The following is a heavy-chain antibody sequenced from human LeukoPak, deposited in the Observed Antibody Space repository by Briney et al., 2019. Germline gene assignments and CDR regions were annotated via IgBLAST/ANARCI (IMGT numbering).Heavy chain of an antibody. Sequence: ASVKVSCKASGYTFTGYYMHWVRQAPGQGLEWMGWINPNSGGTNYAQKFQGRVTITRNTSISTAYMELSSLRSEDTAVYYCARVVRAWFDPWGQGTLVTVSS. CDR2: INPNSGGT. V-gene: IGHV1-2*02. J-gene: IGHJ5*02. CDR3: ARVVRAWFDP. CDR1: GYTFTGYY.